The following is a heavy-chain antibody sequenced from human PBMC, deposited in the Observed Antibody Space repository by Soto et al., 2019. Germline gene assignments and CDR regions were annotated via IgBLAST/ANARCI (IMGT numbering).Heavy chain of an antibody. CDR3: ARTGEYCCNSPLRSGPYGMAF. CDR2: IYYSGTT. CDR1: GGSISSGDYY. J-gene: IGHJ6*02. V-gene: IGHV4-30-4*01. D-gene: IGHD4-4*01. Sequence: PSETLSLTCTVSGGSISSGDYYWSWIRQPPGKGLEWIGYIYYSGTTYYNPSLKSRVTMSVDTSKNQFSLKLSSVTAADTAVYYCARTGEYCCNSPLRSGPYGMAFWGQGSSVTVSS.